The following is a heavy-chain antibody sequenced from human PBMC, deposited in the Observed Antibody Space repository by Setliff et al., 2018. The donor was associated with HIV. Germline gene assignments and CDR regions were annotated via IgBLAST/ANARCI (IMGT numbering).Heavy chain of an antibody. CDR1: GGSFTGYY. V-gene: IGHV4-34*01. CDR2: INHSGNT. D-gene: IGHD3-16*02. J-gene: IGHJ4*02. CDR3: ARERVWGSYRHFDY. Sequence: SETLSLTCAVSGGSFTGYYWSWIRQTPGKGLEWIAEINHSGNTNCNPSLKSRVTISGDTSKNQFSLKVSSVTAADTAVYYCARERVWGSYRHFDYWGQGTLVTVSS.